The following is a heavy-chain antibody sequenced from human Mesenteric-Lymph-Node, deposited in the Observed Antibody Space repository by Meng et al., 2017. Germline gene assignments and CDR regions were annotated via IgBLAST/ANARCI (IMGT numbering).Heavy chain of an antibody. CDR3: ARGFNYGSGKCWFDP. Sequence: GSLRLSCAVSGYSISSGYYWGWIRQPPGKGLEWIGSIYHSGSTYYNPSLKSRVTISVDTSKNQFSLKLSSVTAADTAVYYCARGFNYGSGKCWFDPWGQGTLVTVSS. J-gene: IGHJ5*02. CDR2: IYHSGST. V-gene: IGHV4-38-2*01. D-gene: IGHD3-10*01. CDR1: GYSISSGYY.